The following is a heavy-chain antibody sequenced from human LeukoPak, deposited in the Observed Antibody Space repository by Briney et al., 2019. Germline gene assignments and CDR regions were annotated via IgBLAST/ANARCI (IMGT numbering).Heavy chain of an antibody. V-gene: IGHV4-30-2*01. CDR2: IYHSGST. D-gene: IGHD2-15*01. CDR1: GGSISSGGYY. J-gene: IGHJ4*02. Sequence: SETLSLTCTVSGGSISSGGYYWSWIRQPPGKGLEWIGYIYHSGSTYYNPSLKSRVTISVDRSKNQFSLKLSSVTAADTAVYYCARQSCSGGSCSLDYWGQGTLVTVSS. CDR3: ARQSCSGGSCSLDY.